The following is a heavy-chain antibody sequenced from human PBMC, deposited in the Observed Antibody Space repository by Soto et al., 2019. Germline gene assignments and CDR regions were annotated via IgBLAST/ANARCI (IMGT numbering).Heavy chain of an antibody. J-gene: IGHJ6*02. D-gene: IGHD2-15*01. CDR3: ARFGDGIVVVVAATNYYGMDV. CDR2: IIPIFGTA. V-gene: IGHV1-69*13. CDR1: GGTFSSYA. Sequence: SVKVSCKASGGTFSSYAISWVRQAPGQGLEWMGGIIPIFGTANYAQKFQGRATITADESTSTAYMELSSLRSEDTAVYYCARFGDGIVVVVAATNYYGMDVWGQGTTVTVSS.